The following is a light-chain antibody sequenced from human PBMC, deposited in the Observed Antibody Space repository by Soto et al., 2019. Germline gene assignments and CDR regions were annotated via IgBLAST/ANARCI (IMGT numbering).Light chain of an antibody. CDR3: QQYDNLVT. Sequence: DIQMTQSPSTLSASVGDRVTITCRASHSISSWLAWYQQKPGKAPRLLIYDASSLESGVPSRFSGSGSGTDFTFTISSLQPEDIATYYCQQYDNLVTFGQGTRLEIK. V-gene: IGKV1-5*01. CDR2: DAS. CDR1: HSISSW. J-gene: IGKJ5*01.